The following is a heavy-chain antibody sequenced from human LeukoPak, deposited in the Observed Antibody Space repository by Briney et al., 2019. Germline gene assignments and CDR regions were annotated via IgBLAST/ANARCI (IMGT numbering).Heavy chain of an antibody. CDR3: ASRTADYGSGSHYGY. CDR1: GGTFKNYA. CDR2: IIPFSGTA. V-gene: IGHV1-69*05. J-gene: IGHJ4*02. D-gene: IGHD3-10*01. Sequence: SVTVSCTASGGTFKNYAISWIRQAPGQGLEWMGGIIPFSGTANYAQKFQGRVTITTDESTSTDYMELSNLRSDDTAVYYCASRTADYGSGSHYGYWGQGTLVTVHS.